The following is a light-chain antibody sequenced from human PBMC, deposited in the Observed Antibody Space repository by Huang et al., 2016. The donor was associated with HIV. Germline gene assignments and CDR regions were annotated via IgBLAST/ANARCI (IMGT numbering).Light chain of an antibody. CDR3: HQYYRSPWT. Sequence: DIVMTQSPDSLAVSLGERATINCKSSQTVLYRSHNKNYLAWYQQKPGQPPKLLIYGASTRESGVPDRFSGSGSGTDFTLTISSLQAADVAVYYCHQYYRSPWTFGQGTKVEIK. CDR1: QTVLYRSHNKNY. J-gene: IGKJ1*01. CDR2: GAS. V-gene: IGKV4-1*01.